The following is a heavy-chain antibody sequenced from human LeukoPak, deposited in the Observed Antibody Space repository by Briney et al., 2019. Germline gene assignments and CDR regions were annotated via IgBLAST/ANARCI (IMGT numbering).Heavy chain of an antibody. CDR2: IYYSGST. Sequence: PSETLSLTCTVSGGSISSSSYYWGWIRQPPGKGLEWIGSIYYSGSTYYNPSLKSRVTISVDTSKNQFSLKLSSVTSADTAVYYCARGPTVTIFGVVTAGFFDYWGQGTLVTVSS. CDR3: ARGPTVTIFGVVTAGFFDY. CDR1: GGSISSSSYY. J-gene: IGHJ4*02. D-gene: IGHD3-3*01. V-gene: IGHV4-39*07.